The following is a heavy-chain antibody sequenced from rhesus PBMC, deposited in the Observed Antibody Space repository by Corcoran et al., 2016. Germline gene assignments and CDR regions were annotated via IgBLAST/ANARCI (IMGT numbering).Heavy chain of an antibody. CDR1: GDSISSGYW. CDR3: ARVVGTTYYNRFDV. CDR2: IYGKSGKT. Sequence: QVQLQESGPAVVKPSETLSLTCAVSGDSISSGYWWTSIRQSPGKWLEWIGGIYGKSGKTEYTPSLNSLITISKDTSKNQFSLNLTSVTAADTAVFYCARVVGTTYYNRFDVWGPGVLVTVSS. V-gene: IGHV4-93*01. J-gene: IGHJ5-1*01. D-gene: IGHD2-2*01.